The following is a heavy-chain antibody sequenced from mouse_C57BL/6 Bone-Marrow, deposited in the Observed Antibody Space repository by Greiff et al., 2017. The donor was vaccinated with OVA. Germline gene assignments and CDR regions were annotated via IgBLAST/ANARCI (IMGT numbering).Heavy chain of an antibody. CDR1: GYTFTSYG. V-gene: IGHV1-81*01. J-gene: IGHJ4*01. CDR3: ATPSWYGMDY. D-gene: IGHD3-1*01. Sequence: QVQLQQSGAELARPGASVKLSCKASGYTFTSYGISWVKQRTGQGLEWIGEIYPRSGNTYYNEKFKGKATLTADKSSSTAYMELRSLTSEDSAVYFCATPSWYGMDYWGRGNGVTVSS. CDR2: IYPRSGNT.